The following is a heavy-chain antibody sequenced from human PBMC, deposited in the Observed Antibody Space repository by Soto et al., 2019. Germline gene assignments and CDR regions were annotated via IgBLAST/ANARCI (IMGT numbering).Heavy chain of an antibody. Sequence: GGSLRLSCAASGFTFSSYAMSWVRQAPGKGLEWVSTIGGSGSGTTYADSVMGRFIVSRDNSSNTLYLQMHSLRAEDTARYYCAKDAAGSGWLSDYWGQGTLVTVSS. CDR2: IGGSGSGT. CDR1: GFTFSSYA. J-gene: IGHJ4*02. CDR3: AKDAAGSGWLSDY. D-gene: IGHD3-22*01. V-gene: IGHV3-23*01.